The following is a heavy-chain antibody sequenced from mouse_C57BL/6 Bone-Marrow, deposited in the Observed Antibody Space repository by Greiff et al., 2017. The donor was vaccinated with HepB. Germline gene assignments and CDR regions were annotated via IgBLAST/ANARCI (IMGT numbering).Heavy chain of an antibody. CDR3: ARGPYYYGSSPFAY. D-gene: IGHD1-1*01. Sequence: VQVVESGAELARPGASVKLSCKASGYTFTSYGISWVKQRTGQGLEWIGEIYPRSGNTYYNEKFKGKATLTADKSSSTAYMELRSLTSEDSAVYFCARGPYYYGSSPFAYWGQGTLVTVSA. CDR1: GYTFTSYG. CDR2: IYPRSGNT. J-gene: IGHJ3*01. V-gene: IGHV1-81*01.